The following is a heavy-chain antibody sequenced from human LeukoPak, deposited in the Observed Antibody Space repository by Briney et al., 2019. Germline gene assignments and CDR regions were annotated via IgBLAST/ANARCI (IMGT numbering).Heavy chain of an antibody. V-gene: IGHV4-59*01. CDR1: GGSISSYY. Sequence: SETLSLTCTVSGGSISSYYWSWIRQPPGKGLEWIGYIYYSGSTNYNLSLKSRVTISVDTSKNQFSLKLSSVTAADTAVYYCAGSSWHYYYYMDVWGKGTTVTVSS. D-gene: IGHD6-13*01. CDR3: AGSSWHYYYYMDV. J-gene: IGHJ6*03. CDR2: IYYSGST.